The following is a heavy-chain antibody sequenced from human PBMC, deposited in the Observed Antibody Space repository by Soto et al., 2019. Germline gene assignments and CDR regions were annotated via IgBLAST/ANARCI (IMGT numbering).Heavy chain of an antibody. CDR3: ARVAVAGTRFDY. CDR2: VYHSGST. V-gene: IGHV4-4*02. J-gene: IGHJ4*02. CDR1: GGSISSSNW. D-gene: IGHD6-19*01. Sequence: SETLSLTCAVSGGSISSSNWWSWVRQPPGKGLEWIGEVYHSGSTNYNPSLKSRVTISVDKTKNQFSLKLSSVTAADTAVYYCARVAVAGTRFDYWGQGTLVTVSS.